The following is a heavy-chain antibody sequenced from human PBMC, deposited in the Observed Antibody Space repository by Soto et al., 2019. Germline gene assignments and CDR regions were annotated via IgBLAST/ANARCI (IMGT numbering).Heavy chain of an antibody. CDR3: ARGAISEPFDY. D-gene: IGHD2-21*01. J-gene: IGHJ4*02. CDR2: ISAYNGNT. Sequence: VRQAPGQGLEWMGWISAYNGNTNYAQKLQGRVTMTTDTSTSTAYMELRSLRSDDTAVYYCARGAISEPFDYWGQGTLVTVSS. V-gene: IGHV1-18*01.